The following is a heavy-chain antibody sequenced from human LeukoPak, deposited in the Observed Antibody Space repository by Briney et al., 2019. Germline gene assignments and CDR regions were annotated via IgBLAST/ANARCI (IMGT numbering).Heavy chain of an antibody. V-gene: IGHV3-21*01. CDR3: ARESRGYSYGYGEGAFDI. D-gene: IGHD5-18*01. Sequence: GGSLRLSCAASGFTFSSYSMNWVRHAPGKGLEWVLSISSSSSYIYYADSVKGRFTISRDNAKNSLYLQMNSLRAEDTAVYYCARESRGYSYGYGEGAFDIWGQGTMVTVSS. CDR1: GFTFSSYS. CDR2: ISSSSSYI. J-gene: IGHJ3*02.